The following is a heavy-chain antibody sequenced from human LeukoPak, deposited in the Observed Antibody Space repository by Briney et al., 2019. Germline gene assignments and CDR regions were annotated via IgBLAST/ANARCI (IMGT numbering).Heavy chain of an antibody. D-gene: IGHD3-16*01. CDR1: GYTFTSYD. CDR3: ARDVWGVGAPRLDY. V-gene: IGHV1-2*02. Sequence: GASVKVSCKASGYTFTSYDMHWVRQAPGQGLEWMGWINLNSGDTNFAQKFQGRVTMTRDTSISTAYMELSRLRSDDTAVFYCARDVWGVGAPRLDYWGQGTLVTVSS. J-gene: IGHJ4*02. CDR2: INLNSGDT.